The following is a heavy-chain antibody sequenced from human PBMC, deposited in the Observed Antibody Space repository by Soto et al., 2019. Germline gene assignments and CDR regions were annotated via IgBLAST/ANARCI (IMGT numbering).Heavy chain of an antibody. V-gene: IGHV4-39*01. CDR1: GGSISSRDYY. CDR3: ARHIPMTGTIIGGWFDP. Sequence: QLQLQESGPGLVRPSATLPLTCTVSGGSISSRDYYWTWIRQPPGKGPEWIASINDSGRTFYNPSLGSRLTLTVDTPAHQFSLRLSSVTAADTAVYSCARHIPMTGTIIGGWFDPWGQGTLVTVSS. CDR2: INDSGRT. J-gene: IGHJ5*02. D-gene: IGHD3-9*01.